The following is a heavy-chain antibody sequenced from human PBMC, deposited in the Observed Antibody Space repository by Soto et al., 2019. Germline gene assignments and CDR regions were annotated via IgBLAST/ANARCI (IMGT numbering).Heavy chain of an antibody. V-gene: IGHV3-23*01. J-gene: IGHJ4*02. D-gene: IGHD2-15*01. CDR3: ATEGYCSGGSCYSPDY. CDR2: ISGSGGST. CDR1: GFTFSSYA. Sequence: GGSLRLSCAASGFTFSSYAMSWVRQAPGKGLEWVSAISGSGGSTYYADSVKGRFTISRDNSKNTLYLQMNSLRAEDTAVYYCATEGYCSGGSCYSPDYWGQGTLVTVSS.